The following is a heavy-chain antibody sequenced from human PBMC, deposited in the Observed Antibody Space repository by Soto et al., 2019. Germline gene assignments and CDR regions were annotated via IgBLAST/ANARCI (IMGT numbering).Heavy chain of an antibody. D-gene: IGHD3-10*01. CDR1: GFTFSSYG. CDR3: AKPRARFGGDPVVLDY. CDR2: ISYDGSNK. J-gene: IGHJ4*02. V-gene: IGHV3-30*18. Sequence: QVQLVESGGGVVQPGRSLRLSRAASGFTFSSYGMHWVRQAPGKGLEWVAVISYDGSNKYYADSVKGRFTISRDNSKNTLYLQMNSLRAEDTAVYYCAKPRARFGGDPVVLDYWGQGTLVTVSS.